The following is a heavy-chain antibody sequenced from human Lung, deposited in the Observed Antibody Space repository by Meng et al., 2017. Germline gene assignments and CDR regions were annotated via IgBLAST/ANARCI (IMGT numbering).Heavy chain of an antibody. J-gene: IGHJ4*02. Sequence: QQWGAGLFTPSETLSLTFVVSCGSFSDYYWSWIRQPPGKGLEWIGEINHSGSTNYNPSLENRATISVDTSQNNLSLKLSSVTAADSAVYYCARGPTTMAHDFDYWGQGTLVTVSS. CDR2: INHSGST. V-gene: IGHV4-34*01. CDR3: ARGPTTMAHDFDY. CDR1: CGSFSDYY. D-gene: IGHD4-11*01.